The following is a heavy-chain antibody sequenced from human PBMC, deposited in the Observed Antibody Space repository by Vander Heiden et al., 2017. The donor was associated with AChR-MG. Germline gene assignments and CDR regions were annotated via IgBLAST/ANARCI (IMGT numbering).Heavy chain of an antibody. Sequence: QVQLVESGGGVVQPGRSLRLPCAASGVTFSSYGMHWVRQAPGKGLEWVAVRWYDGSNKYYADSVKGRFTISRDNSKNTLYLQMNSRRAEDTAVYYCARDVRAYFDYWGQGTLVTVSS. CDR1: GVTFSSYG. CDR2: RWYDGSNK. CDR3: ARDVRAYFDY. J-gene: IGHJ4*02. V-gene: IGHV3-33*01.